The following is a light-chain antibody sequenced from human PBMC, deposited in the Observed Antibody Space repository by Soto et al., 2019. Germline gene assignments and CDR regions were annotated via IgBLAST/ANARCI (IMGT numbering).Light chain of an antibody. CDR3: HQRTNWPLGT. J-gene: IGKJ4*01. Sequence: EIALTQSPATLSLSPGERATLSCRARQSVNSYLAWYQHKPGQSPRLLIYDASNRATSVPARFSGSGSGTDFPLSISSLEPEDCGVYYGHQRTNWPLGTFGGGTKVEIK. V-gene: IGKV3-11*01. CDR1: QSVNSY. CDR2: DAS.